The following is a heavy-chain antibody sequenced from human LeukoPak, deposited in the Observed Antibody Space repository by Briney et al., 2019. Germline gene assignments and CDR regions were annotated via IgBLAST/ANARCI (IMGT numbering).Heavy chain of an antibody. V-gene: IGHV4-59*01. CDR1: GGSISSYY. J-gene: IGHJ5*02. Sequence: SETLSLTCTVSGGSISSYYWSWIRQPPGKGLEWIGYIYYSGSTNHNPSLKSRVTISVDTSKNQFSLKLSSVTAADTAVYYCATTSRFRGFDPWGQGTLVTVSS. CDR2: IYYSGST. CDR3: ATTSRFRGFDP.